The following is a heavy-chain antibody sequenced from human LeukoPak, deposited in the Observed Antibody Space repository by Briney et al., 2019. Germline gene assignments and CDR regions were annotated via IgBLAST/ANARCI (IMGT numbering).Heavy chain of an antibody. V-gene: IGHV4-4*02. J-gene: IGHJ4*02. CDR2: IYHSGST. CDR3: ARDLLSTAGYFDY. D-gene: IGHD6-19*01. Sequence: PSETLSLTCAVSGDSISTSTWWNWVRQPPGKGLEWIGEIYHSGSTNRNPSLKSRVTISVDKTKNQFSLKLSSVTAADTAVYYCARDLLSTAGYFDYWGQGTLVTVSS. CDR1: GDSISTSTW.